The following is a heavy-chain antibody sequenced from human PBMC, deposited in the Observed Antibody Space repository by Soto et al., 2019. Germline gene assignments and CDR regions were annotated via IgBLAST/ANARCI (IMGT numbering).Heavy chain of an antibody. CDR3: ARGTSTGTMSY. V-gene: IGHV4-34*01. J-gene: IGHJ4*02. CDR1: GGSLNDLF. Sequence: PSETLSLTCAVYGGSLNDLFWRWIRQPPGKGLEWIGESTHSRRTNYNPSLKSRVTISVDTSKNQFSLNLSSVTAADTAVYYCARGTSTGTMSYWGQGTLVT. CDR2: STHSRRT. D-gene: IGHD1-1*01.